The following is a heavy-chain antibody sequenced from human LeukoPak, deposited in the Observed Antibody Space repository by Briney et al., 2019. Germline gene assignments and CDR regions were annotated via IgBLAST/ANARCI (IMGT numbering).Heavy chain of an antibody. CDR2: ISSSSRYI. D-gene: IGHD2-2*01. J-gene: IGHJ4*02. Sequence: GRSLRLSCAASGLTFSNSGMHWVRQAPGKGLEWVSSISSSSRYIYYADSVKGRFTISRDNARSSLYLQMNSLRADDTAVYYCARARYCSSTNCYEHDYWGQGTLVTVSS. V-gene: IGHV3-21*01. CDR1: GLTFSNSG. CDR3: ARARYCSSTNCYEHDY.